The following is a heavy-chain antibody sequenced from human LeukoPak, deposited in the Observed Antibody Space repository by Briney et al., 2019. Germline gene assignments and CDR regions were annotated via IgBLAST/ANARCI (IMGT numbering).Heavy chain of an antibody. D-gene: IGHD2-15*01. J-gene: IGHJ4*02. Sequence: PSETLSLTCTVSGGSISSYYWSWIRQPAGKGLEWIGRIYTSGSTNYNPSLKSRVTMSVDTSKNQFSLKLSSVTAADTAVYYCAREWGGYCSGGSCSFWPKTGKYYFDYWGQGTLVTVSS. CDR2: IYTSGST. V-gene: IGHV4-4*07. CDR1: GGSISSYY. CDR3: AREWGGYCSGGSCSFWPKTGKYYFDY.